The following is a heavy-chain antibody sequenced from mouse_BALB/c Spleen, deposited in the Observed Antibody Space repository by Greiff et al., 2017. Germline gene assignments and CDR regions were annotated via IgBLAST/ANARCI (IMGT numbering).Heavy chain of an antibody. CDR1: GFTFSSYT. CDR2: ISNGGGST. Sequence: EVHLVESGGGLVQPGGSLKLSCAASGFTFSSYTMSWVRQTPEKRLEWVAYISNGGGSTYYPDTVKGRFTISRDNAKNTLYLQMSSLKSEDTAMYYCARQYGNWGQGTLVTVSA. CDR3: ARQYGN. J-gene: IGHJ3*01. D-gene: IGHD2-10*02. V-gene: IGHV5-12-2*01.